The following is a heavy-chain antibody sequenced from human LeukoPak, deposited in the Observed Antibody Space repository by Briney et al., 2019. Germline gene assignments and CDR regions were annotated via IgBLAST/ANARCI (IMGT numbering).Heavy chain of an antibody. Sequence: SETLSLTCTVSGGSISSYFWSWIRQPPGKGLEWIGYIYYSESTNYNPSLKSRVTISVDTSKNQFSLRLNSVTAADTAVYYCARQYCSSTNCYYFDYWGQGTLVTVST. V-gene: IGHV4-59*01. CDR1: GGSISSYF. D-gene: IGHD2-2*01. CDR3: ARQYCSSTNCYYFDY. CDR2: IYYSEST. J-gene: IGHJ4*02.